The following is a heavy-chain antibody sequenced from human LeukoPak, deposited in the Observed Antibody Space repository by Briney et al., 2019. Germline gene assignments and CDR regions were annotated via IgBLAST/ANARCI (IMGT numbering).Heavy chain of an antibody. V-gene: IGHV4-4*02. J-gene: IGHJ4*02. CDR1: AGFINSSSW. CDR3: VRDRNSNLRLGF. CDR2: IFHTGDA. Sequence: SGTLSLTCTVSAGFINSSSWWSWVRQPPGEGLEWIGEIFHTGDANYNPSLQSRVTMSVDKSKNQFSLRLSSVTAADTAMYYCVRDRNSNLRLGFWGQGALVTVSS. D-gene: IGHD5-12*01.